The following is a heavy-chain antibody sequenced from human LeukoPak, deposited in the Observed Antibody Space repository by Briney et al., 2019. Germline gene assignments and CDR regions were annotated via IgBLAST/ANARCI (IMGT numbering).Heavy chain of an antibody. D-gene: IGHD6-13*01. Sequence: GGSLRLSCAASGFTFSNYWMHWVRQVPGKGLVWISPINSDGSSTKYADSVKGRFTISRDNAKNTLYLQMNSLRAEDTAVYYCARGGYTSSWYTDYWGQGTLVTVSS. J-gene: IGHJ4*02. V-gene: IGHV3-74*03. CDR1: GFTFSNYW. CDR3: ARGGYTSSWYTDY. CDR2: INSDGSST.